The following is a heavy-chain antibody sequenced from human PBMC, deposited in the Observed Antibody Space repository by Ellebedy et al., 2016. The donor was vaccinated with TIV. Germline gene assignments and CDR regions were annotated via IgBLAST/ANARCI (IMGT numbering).Heavy chain of an antibody. CDR1: GFTFSIYT. J-gene: IGHJ5*02. CDR3: ARTFGSGRGWFDP. CDR2: IKQDANEN. D-gene: IGHD3-10*01. V-gene: IGHV3-7*01. Sequence: GESLKISCAASGFTFSIYTMTWVRQAPGKGLEWVANIKQDANENFYVESVRGRFTISRDNAKNSLYLQIDSLRAEDTAVYYCARTFGSGRGWFDPWGQGTPVTVSS.